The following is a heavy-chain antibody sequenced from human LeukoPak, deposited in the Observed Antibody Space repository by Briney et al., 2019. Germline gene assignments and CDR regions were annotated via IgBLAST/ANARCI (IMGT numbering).Heavy chain of an antibody. J-gene: IGHJ4*02. Sequence: SETLSLTCAVYGGSFSGYYWSWIRQPPGQGLEWIGEINHSGGTNYNPSLKSRVTISVDTSKNQFSLKLSSVTAADTAVYYCARGRGYYYDSSGYWPWGQGTLVTVSS. V-gene: IGHV4-34*01. CDR1: GGSFSGYY. CDR2: INHSGGT. CDR3: ARGRGYYYDSSGYWP. D-gene: IGHD3-22*01.